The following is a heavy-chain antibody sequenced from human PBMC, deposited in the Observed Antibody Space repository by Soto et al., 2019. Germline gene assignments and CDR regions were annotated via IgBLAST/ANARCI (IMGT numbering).Heavy chain of an antibody. CDR2: INAGNGNT. CDR3: ARDLGGWTDY. Sequence: QVQLVQSGAEVKKPGASVKVSCRASGYTFTSYAMHWVRQAPGQRLEWMGWINAGNGNTKYSQKFQGRVTITRDTSASTAYMELSSLRSDDTTVYYCARDLGGWTDYWGQGTLVTVSS. J-gene: IGHJ4*02. D-gene: IGHD6-19*01. V-gene: IGHV1-3*01. CDR1: GYTFTSYA.